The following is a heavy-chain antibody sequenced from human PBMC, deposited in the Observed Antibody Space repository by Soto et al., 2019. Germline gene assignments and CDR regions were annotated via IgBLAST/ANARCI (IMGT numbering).Heavy chain of an antibody. CDR2: IDPSDSTT. CDR3: ARQIYDSDTGPNFQYYFDS. Sequence: GESLKISCKGSGYSFTGYWIGWVRQRPGKGLEWMGRIDPSDSTTNYSPSFQGHVTISGDKSITTVFLQWSSPRASDTAMYYCARQIYDSDTGPNFQYYFDSWGQGTPVTVSS. V-gene: IGHV5-10-1*01. J-gene: IGHJ4*02. D-gene: IGHD3-22*01. CDR1: GYSFTGYW.